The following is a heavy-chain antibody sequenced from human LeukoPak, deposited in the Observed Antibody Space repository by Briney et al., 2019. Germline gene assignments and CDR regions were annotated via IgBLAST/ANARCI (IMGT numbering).Heavy chain of an antibody. CDR2: ISHDESNK. Sequence: ALRLSCAASGFTFSNYAMQWVRQAPGKGLEWVAVISHDESNKYCADSGKGRFTISRDNSNNTLYLQINSLRAEDTAVYYCARGSPPDYWGQGTLVTVSS. J-gene: IGHJ4*02. CDR1: GFTFSNYA. V-gene: IGHV3-30*04. CDR3: ARGSPPDY.